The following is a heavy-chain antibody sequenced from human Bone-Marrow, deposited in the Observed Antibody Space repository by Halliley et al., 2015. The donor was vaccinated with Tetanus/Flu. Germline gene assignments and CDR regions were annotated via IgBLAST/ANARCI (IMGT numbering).Heavy chain of an antibody. Sequence: SLRLSCAASGFTFTTYWMSWVRQAPGKGLEWVANIKQDGSEKYYVDSVKGRFIISRDNAKNSLYLQMNSLRAEDTTVYYCARVASAYFDYWGQGTLVTVSS. CDR3: ARVASAYFDY. CDR2: IKQDGSEK. CDR1: GFTFTTYW. J-gene: IGHJ4*02. V-gene: IGHV3-7*03.